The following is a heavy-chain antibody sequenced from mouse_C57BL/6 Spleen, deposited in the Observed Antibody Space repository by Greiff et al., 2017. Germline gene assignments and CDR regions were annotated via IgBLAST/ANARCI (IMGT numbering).Heavy chain of an antibody. J-gene: IGHJ1*03. Sequence: EVKLMESVAELVRPGASVKLSCTASGFNIKNTYMHWVKQRPEQGLEWIGRIDPANGNTKYAPKFQGKATITADTSSNTAYLQLSSLTSEDTAIYYCARSEGYSNYWYFDVWGTGTTVTVSS. V-gene: IGHV14-3*01. D-gene: IGHD2-5*01. CDR1: GFNIKNTY. CDR2: IDPANGNT. CDR3: ARSEGYSNYWYFDV.